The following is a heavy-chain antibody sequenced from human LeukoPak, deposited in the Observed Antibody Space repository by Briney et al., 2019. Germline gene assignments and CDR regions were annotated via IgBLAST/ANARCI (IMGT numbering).Heavy chain of an antibody. CDR3: AKGWGYCSGGTCYSYYYYGMDV. CDR1: GYTFSSYA. D-gene: IGHD2-15*01. J-gene: IGHJ6*02. V-gene: IGHV3-23*01. Sequence: GGSLRLSCAASGYTFSSYAMSRVRQAPGEGLEWVSGISVSGGNTHYADSVKGRFTISRDNSKNTLYLQMNSLRAEDTAVYHCAKGWGYCSGGTCYSYYYYGMDVWGQGTTVTVSS. CDR2: ISVSGGNT.